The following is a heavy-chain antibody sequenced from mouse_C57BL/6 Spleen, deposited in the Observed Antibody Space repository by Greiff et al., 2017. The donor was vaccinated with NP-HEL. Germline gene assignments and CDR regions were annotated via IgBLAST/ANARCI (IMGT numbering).Heavy chain of an antibody. J-gene: IGHJ2*01. Sequence: QVQLKQSGAELARPGASVKMSCKASGYTFTSYTMHWVKQRPGQGLEWIGYINPSSGYTKYNQKFKDKATLTADKSSSTAYMQLSSLTSEDSAVYYCARSSSGYLPYWGQGTTLTVSS. CDR2: INPSSGYT. CDR1: GYTFTSYT. D-gene: IGHD3-2*02. V-gene: IGHV1-4*01. CDR3: ARSSSGYLPY.